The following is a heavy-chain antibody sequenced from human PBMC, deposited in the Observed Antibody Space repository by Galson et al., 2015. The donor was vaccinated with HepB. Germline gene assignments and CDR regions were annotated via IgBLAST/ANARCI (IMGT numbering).Heavy chain of an antibody. Sequence: SLRLSCAASGFTFSDYYMSWIRQAPGKGLEWVSYISSSSSYTNYADSVKGRFSISRDNAKNSLYLQMNSLRAEDTAVYYCARDQAAAGILRYYYYGMDVWGQGTTVTVSS. CDR2: ISSSSSYT. V-gene: IGHV3-11*06. J-gene: IGHJ6*02. CDR3: ARDQAAAGILRYYYYGMDV. CDR1: GFTFSDYY. D-gene: IGHD6-13*01.